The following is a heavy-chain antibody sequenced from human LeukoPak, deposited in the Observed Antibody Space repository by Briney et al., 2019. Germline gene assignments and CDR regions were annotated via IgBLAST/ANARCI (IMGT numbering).Heavy chain of an antibody. CDR2: INWNGGST. J-gene: IGHJ4*02. Sequence: GGSLRLSCAASGFTFDDYGMSWVRQAPGKGLEWVSGINWNGGSTGYADSVKGRFTIYRDNAKNSLYLQMNSLRAEDTALYYCARAGPYYYDSSGYDRYFDYWGQGTLVTVSS. CDR3: ARAGPYYYDSSGYDRYFDY. V-gene: IGHV3-20*04. D-gene: IGHD3-22*01. CDR1: GFTFDDYG.